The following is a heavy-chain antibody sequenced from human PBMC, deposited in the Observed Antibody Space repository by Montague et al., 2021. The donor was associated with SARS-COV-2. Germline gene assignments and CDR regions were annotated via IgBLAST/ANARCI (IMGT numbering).Heavy chain of an antibody. CDR2: INHSGST. CDR1: GGSISGYY. Sequence: SETLSLTCTVSGGSISGYYWSWTRQPPGTGLEWIGNINHSGSTNYNPSLKSRVTISVGTSKNQFSLKLSSVTAVDTAVYYCARVSCSASFGGGGWFDHWGQGTLVTVSS. D-gene: IGHD3-3*01. CDR3: ARVSCSASFGGGGWFDH. V-gene: IGHV4-59*01. J-gene: IGHJ5*02.